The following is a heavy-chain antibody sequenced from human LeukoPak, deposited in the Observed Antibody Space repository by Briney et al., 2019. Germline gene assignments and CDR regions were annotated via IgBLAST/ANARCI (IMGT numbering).Heavy chain of an antibody. V-gene: IGHV4-59*01. CDR2: IYYSGST. J-gene: IGHJ4*01. Sequence: SETLSLTCTVSGGSISSYYWSWIRQPPGKGLEWIGYIYYSGSTNYNPSLKSRVTISVDTSKNQFSLKLSSVTAADTAVYYCARVGYSSGHDYWGQGTLVTVSS. CDR1: GGSISSYY. D-gene: IGHD6-19*01. CDR3: ARVGYSSGHDY.